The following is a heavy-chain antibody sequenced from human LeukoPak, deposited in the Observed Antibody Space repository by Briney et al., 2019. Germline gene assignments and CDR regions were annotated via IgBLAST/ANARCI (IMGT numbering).Heavy chain of an antibody. V-gene: IGHV1-2*02. Sequence: ASVKVSCKASGYTFTGYYMHWVRQAPGQGLEWMGWINPNSGGTNYAQKFQGRVTMTRDTSISTAYMELSRLRSDDTAVCYCARADITMVRGVPYGMDVWGQGTMVTVSS. CDR2: INPNSGGT. CDR3: ARADITMVRGVPYGMDV. J-gene: IGHJ6*02. D-gene: IGHD3-10*01. CDR1: GYTFTGYY.